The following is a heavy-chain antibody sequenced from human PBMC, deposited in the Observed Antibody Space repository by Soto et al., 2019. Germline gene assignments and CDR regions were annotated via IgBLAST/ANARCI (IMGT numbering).Heavy chain of an antibody. Sequence: GEPLKISCKGSGYSFTSYWIGWVRQMPGKGLEWMGIIYPGDSDTRYSPSFQGQVTISADKSISTAYLQWSSLKASDAAMYYCAGGGVRGVITRTRDYYGMDVWGQGTTVTVSS. CDR2: IYPGDSDT. CDR1: GYSFTSYW. D-gene: IGHD3-10*01. CDR3: AGGGVRGVITRTRDYYGMDV. V-gene: IGHV5-51*01. J-gene: IGHJ6*02.